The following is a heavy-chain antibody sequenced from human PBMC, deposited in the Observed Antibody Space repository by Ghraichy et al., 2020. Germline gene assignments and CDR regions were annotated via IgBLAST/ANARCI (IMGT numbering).Heavy chain of an antibody. D-gene: IGHD1-26*01. Sequence: SLTCTVSGYSISSAYYWGWIRQPPGKGLEWIGSVYHSGNTYYNPSLKSRITISVDTSKNQFSLKLSSVTAADTAAYYCAREGVGGTTGSYFQHWGQGTLVTVSS. V-gene: IGHV4-38-2*02. CDR2: VYHSGNT. J-gene: IGHJ1*01. CDR3: AREGVGGTTGSYFQH. CDR1: GYSISSAYY.